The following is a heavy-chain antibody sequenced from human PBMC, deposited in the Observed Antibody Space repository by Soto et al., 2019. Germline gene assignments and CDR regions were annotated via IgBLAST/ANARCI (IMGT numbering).Heavy chain of an antibody. CDR1: GGSISSYY. J-gene: IGHJ4*02. V-gene: IGHV4-59*01. CDR2: IYYSGST. Sequence: SETLSLTCTVSGGSISSYYWSWIRQPPGKGLEWIGYIYYSGSTNYNPSLKSRVTISVDTSKNQFSLKLSSVTAADTAVDYCGRQTSYSSGWNNPRYFDYWGQGTLVTVSS. CDR3: GRQTSYSSGWNNPRYFDY. D-gene: IGHD6-19*01.